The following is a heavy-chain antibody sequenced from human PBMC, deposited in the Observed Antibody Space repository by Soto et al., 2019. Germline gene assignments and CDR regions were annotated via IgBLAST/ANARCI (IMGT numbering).Heavy chain of an antibody. J-gene: IGHJ4*02. CDR3: ARFQSSVSHYLDF. CDR1: GYRFSTYW. D-gene: IGHD3-3*01. Sequence: GEALKISWKGIGYRFSTYWIALGRQMPGKGLEWMGTIFPDDSETRYSPTFEGQVTISADKSISTAYLKWRTLNASDSAIYYCARFQSSVSHYLDFWGQGTRVTVSS. CDR2: IFPDDSET. V-gene: IGHV5-51*01.